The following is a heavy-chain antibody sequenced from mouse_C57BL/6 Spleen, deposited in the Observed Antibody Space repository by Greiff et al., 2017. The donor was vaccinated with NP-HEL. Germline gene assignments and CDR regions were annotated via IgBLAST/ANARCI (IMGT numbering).Heavy chain of an antibody. D-gene: IGHD1-1*01. CDR2: ISSGSSTI. Sequence: EVQLVESGGGLVKPGGSLKLSCAASGFTFSDYGMHWVRQAPEKGLEWVAYISSGSSTIYYAATVKGRFTISRDNAKNTLFLQMTSLRSEDTAMYYCARPSTVVASYYLDYWGQGTTLTVSS. V-gene: IGHV5-17*01. CDR3: ARPSTVVASYYLDY. J-gene: IGHJ2*01. CDR1: GFTFSDYG.